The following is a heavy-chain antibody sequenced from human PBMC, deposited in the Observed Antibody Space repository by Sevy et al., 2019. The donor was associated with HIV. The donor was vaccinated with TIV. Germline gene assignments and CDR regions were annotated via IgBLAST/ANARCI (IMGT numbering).Heavy chain of an antibody. V-gene: IGHV4-34*01. Sequence: SETLSLTCAVYDGSFSGYYWSWIRQPPGKGLEWIGEINHSGSTNYNPSLKSRVTISVDTSKNQFSLKLSSVTAADTAVYYCARGREYCSGGSCYRGGDYYYMDVWGKGTTVTVSS. J-gene: IGHJ6*03. CDR2: INHSGST. CDR3: ARGREYCSGGSCYRGGDYYYMDV. CDR1: DGSFSGYY. D-gene: IGHD2-15*01.